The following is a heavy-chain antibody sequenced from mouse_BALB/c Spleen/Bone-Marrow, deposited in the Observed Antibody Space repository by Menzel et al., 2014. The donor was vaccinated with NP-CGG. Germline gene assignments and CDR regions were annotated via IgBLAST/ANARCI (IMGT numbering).Heavy chain of an antibody. Sequence: VQLQQSGAELVKPGASVKLSCTASGFNIKDTYMHWVKQRPEQGPEWIGRIDLANGNTKYDPKFQGKATITADTSSNTAYLQLSSLTSEDTAVYYCARNGNYGAWFAYWGQGTLVTVSA. CDR2: IDLANGNT. J-gene: IGHJ3*01. CDR1: GFNIKDTY. V-gene: IGHV14-3*02. D-gene: IGHD2-1*01. CDR3: ARNGNYGAWFAY.